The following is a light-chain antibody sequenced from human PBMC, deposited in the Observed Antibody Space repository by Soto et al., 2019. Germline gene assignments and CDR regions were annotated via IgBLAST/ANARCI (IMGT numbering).Light chain of an antibody. CDR3: SSYTSSSTVV. Sequence: QSVLTQPASVSGSPGQSITISCTGTSSDVGGYNYVSWYQQHPGKAPKLMIYDVSNRPSGVSNRFSGSKSGNTASLTISGLQAEDFADYYCSSYTSSSTVVFGGGTKVIGL. CDR2: DVS. V-gene: IGLV2-14*01. CDR1: SSDVGGYNY. J-gene: IGLJ2*01.